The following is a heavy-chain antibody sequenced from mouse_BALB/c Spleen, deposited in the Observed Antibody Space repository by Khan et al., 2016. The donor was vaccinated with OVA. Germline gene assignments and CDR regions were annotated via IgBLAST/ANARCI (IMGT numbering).Heavy chain of an antibody. V-gene: IGHV1-4*01. Sequence: QVQLKQSGAELARPGASVKMSCKASGYTFTSYTIHWIKLRPGQGLEWIGYINPSTGYTNYNQKFKDKATLTADTSSTTAYMELSSLTSDDSAVYNGVRDGAYHRNDGWFAYWGQGTLVTVSA. CDR3: VRDGAYHRNDGWFAY. CDR1: GYTFTSYT. J-gene: IGHJ3*01. D-gene: IGHD2-14*01. CDR2: INPSTGYT.